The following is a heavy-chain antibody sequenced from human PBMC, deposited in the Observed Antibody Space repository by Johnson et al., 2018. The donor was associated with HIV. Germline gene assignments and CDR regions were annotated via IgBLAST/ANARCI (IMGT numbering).Heavy chain of an antibody. J-gene: IGHJ3*01. D-gene: IGHD5-12*01. Sequence: VQLVESGGGLVQPGGSLRLSCAASGFTVRSNYMLWVRQAPGKGLEWVANIKEDGREKHYVDSVRGRFTISRDKGKNSLALQMNTLRADDPGVYFCAKGRVDSWGQGTMVTVSS. CDR1: GFTVRSNY. CDR2: IKEDGREK. V-gene: IGHV3-7*01. CDR3: AKGRVDS.